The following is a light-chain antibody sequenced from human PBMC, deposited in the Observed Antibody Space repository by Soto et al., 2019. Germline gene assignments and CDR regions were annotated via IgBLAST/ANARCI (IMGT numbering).Light chain of an antibody. Sequence: DIQMTQSTSTLSASVGDRVTITCRASQTISSWLAWYQQKPGKAPKLLIYDVSSLESGVPSRFSGSGSGTEFTLTISSLQPDDFATYYCQQYNTCWTFGQGTKVDIK. CDR3: QQYNTCWT. CDR1: QTISSW. J-gene: IGKJ1*01. CDR2: DVS. V-gene: IGKV1-5*01.